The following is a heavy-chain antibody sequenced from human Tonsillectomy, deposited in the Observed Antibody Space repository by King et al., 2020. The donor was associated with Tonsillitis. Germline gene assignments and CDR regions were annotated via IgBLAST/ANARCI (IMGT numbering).Heavy chain of an antibody. J-gene: IGHJ4*02. V-gene: IGHV3-23*04. Sequence: VQLVESGGGLVQPGGSLRLSCAASGFTFNNYDMSWVRQAPGKGLEWVSAISGSGGSTDYADSVKGRFTISRDNSKNTLYLQMNSLRAEDTAVYYCAKRSTYGDFDYWGQGTLVTVSS. CDR1: GFTFNNYD. CDR2: ISGSGGST. CDR3: AKRSTYGDFDY. D-gene: IGHD4-17*01.